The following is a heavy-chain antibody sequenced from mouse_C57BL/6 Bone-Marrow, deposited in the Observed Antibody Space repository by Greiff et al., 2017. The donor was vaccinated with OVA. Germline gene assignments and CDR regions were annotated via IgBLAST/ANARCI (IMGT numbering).Heavy chain of an antibody. CDR3: AKYKSVDWYVDV. CDR2: ISYSGST. Sequence: VQLQQSGPGLAKPSQTLSLTCSVTGYSITSDYWNWIRKFPGNKLEYMGYISYSGSTYYNPSLKSRISITRDTSKTQYYLQLHSVTTEDTATYYSAKYKSVDWYVDVWGTGTTVTVSS. D-gene: IGHD1-3*01. J-gene: IGHJ1*03. V-gene: IGHV3-8*01. CDR1: GYSITSDY.